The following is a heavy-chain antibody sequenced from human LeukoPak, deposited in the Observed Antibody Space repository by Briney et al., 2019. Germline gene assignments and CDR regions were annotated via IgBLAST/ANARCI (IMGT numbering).Heavy chain of an antibody. CDR3: WGPS. D-gene: IGHD3-16*01. CDR2: IIQDGTEK. Sequence: PGGSLRLSCAASGFGFSTNWVPGVRQAPGKGLEWVANIIQDGTEKYYGDSVKGRFTISRDNAKNSVYLQMNSQRAEDTAVYYCWGPSWGQGTLVTVSS. J-gene: IGHJ5*02. CDR1: GFGFSTNW. V-gene: IGHV3-7*05.